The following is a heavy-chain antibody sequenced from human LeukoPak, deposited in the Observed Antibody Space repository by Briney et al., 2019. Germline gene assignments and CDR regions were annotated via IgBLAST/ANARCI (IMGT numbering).Heavy chain of an antibody. Sequence: SETLSLTCTVSGGSISSSSYYWGWIRQPPGKGLEWIGSIYYSGSTYYNPSLKSRVTISVDTSKNQFSLKLSSMTAADTAVYYCARQMDVLGELPSLDYWGQGTLVTVSS. CDR1: GGSISSSSYY. V-gene: IGHV4-39*01. CDR3: ARQMDVLGELPSLDY. D-gene: IGHD1-26*01. CDR2: IYYSGST. J-gene: IGHJ4*02.